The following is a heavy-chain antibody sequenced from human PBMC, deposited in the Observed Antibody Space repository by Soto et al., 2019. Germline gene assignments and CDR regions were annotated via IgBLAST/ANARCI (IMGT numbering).Heavy chain of an antibody. CDR3: AKGGSSSWYGYYGMDV. V-gene: IGHV3-23*01. J-gene: IGHJ6*02. CDR1: GFTFSSYA. D-gene: IGHD6-13*01. Sequence: EVQLLESGGGLVQPGGSLRLSCAASGFTFSSYAMSWVRQAPGKGLEWVSAISGSGGSTYYADSVKGRFTISRDNSKNTLYLQMNSLRAEDTAVYYCAKGGSSSWYGYYGMDVWGQGTTVTVS. CDR2: ISGSGGST.